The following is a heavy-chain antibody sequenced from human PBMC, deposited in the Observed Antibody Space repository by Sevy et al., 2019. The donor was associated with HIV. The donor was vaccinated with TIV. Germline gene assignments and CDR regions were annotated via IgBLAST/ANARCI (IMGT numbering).Heavy chain of an antibody. CDR3: ARDGGYSVKWYPLY. V-gene: IGHV3-30-3*01. CDR1: GFAFSTHA. Sequence: GGSLRLSCAASGFAFSTHAMHWVRQAPGKGLEWVAVIAYEGTETFYAASVEGRFTISRDNSRNIVSLQINSLRPEDTAVDYCARDGGYSVKWYPLYWGHGTLVTVSS. CDR2: IAYEGTET. J-gene: IGHJ4*01. D-gene: IGHD1-26*01.